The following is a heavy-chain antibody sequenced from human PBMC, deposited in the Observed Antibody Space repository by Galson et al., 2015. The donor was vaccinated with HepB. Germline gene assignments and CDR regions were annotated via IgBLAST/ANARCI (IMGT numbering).Heavy chain of an antibody. V-gene: IGHV3-48*01. Sequence: SLRLSCAASGFSFSTYTMNWVRQAPGRGLEWISYISSGSSTIYYADSVKGRFTISRDNAKNSLYLQMNSLRAEDTAVYYCARFLAGDFDYWGQGTLVTVSS. J-gene: IGHJ4*02. D-gene: IGHD7-27*01. CDR1: GFSFSTYT. CDR3: ARFLAGDFDY. CDR2: ISSGSSTI.